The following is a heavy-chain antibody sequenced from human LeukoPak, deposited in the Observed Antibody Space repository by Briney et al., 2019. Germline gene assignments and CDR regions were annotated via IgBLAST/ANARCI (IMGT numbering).Heavy chain of an antibody. Sequence: GGSLRLSSAASGFTVSSNFMSWVRQAPGKGLEWVSMIYSGGNTYYTDSVKGRFTISRDNSKNTLDLQMNSLRAEDTAVYYCARRGHGYGSPFDYWGQGTLVTVSS. D-gene: IGHD5-18*01. V-gene: IGHV3-66*04. J-gene: IGHJ4*02. CDR2: IYSGGNT. CDR3: ARRGHGYGSPFDY. CDR1: GFTVSSNF.